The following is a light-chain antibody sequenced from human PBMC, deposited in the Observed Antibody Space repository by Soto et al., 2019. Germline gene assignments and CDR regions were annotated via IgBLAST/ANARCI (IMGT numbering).Light chain of an antibody. CDR2: EVS. CDR1: SSDVGGYNY. Sequence: SVLTQPASVSGSPGQSITISCTGTSSDVGGYNYVSWYQQHPGKAPKLLIYEVSNRPSGVSNRFSGSKSGNTASLTISGLQAEDEADYYCCSYTSSSTYVFGIGTKVTVL. J-gene: IGLJ1*01. CDR3: CSYTSSSTYV. V-gene: IGLV2-14*01.